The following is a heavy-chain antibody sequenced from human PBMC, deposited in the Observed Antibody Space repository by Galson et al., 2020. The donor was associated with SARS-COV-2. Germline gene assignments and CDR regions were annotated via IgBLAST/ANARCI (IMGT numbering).Heavy chain of an antibody. V-gene: IGHV4-39*01. CDR2: IYYSGST. J-gene: IGHJ6*02. D-gene: IGHD3-16*02. Sequence: SETLSLTCTVSGGSISSSSYYWGWIRQPPGKGLEWIGSIYYSGSTYYNPSLKSRVTISVDTSKNQVSLKLSSVTAADTAVYYCARGLLRIMITFGGVIVNGMDVWGQGTTVTVSS. CDR3: ARGLLRIMITFGGVIVNGMDV. CDR1: GGSISSSSYY.